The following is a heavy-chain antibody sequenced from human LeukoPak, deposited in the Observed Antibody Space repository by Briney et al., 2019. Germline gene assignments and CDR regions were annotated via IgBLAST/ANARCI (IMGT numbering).Heavy chain of an antibody. D-gene: IGHD2-15*01. CDR3: VNVVAATDYYYYGMDV. Sequence: PGGSLRLSCAASGFSFSNYAMHWVRQAPGQGLEWMAFISYDGRNKYYADSVKGRFTISRDNSKNTLYLQMNSLRVEDTAVYYCVNVVAATDYYYYGMDVWGQGTTVTVSS. J-gene: IGHJ6*02. CDR2: ISYDGRNK. CDR1: GFSFSNYA. V-gene: IGHV3-30*04.